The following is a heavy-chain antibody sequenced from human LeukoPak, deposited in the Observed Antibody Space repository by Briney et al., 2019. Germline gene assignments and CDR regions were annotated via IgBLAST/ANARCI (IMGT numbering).Heavy chain of an antibody. J-gene: IGHJ6*03. V-gene: IGHV1-69*05. CDR2: IIPIFGAA. D-gene: IGHD6-13*01. CDR1: GGTFSSYA. CDR3: ARTRDSSSWFPHYYYYYMDV. Sequence: GASVKVSCKASGGTFSSYAISWVRQAPGQGLEWMGGIIPIFGAANYAQKFQGRVTITTDESTSTAYMELSSLRSEDTAVYYCARTRDSSSWFPHYYYYYMDVWGKGTTVTVSS.